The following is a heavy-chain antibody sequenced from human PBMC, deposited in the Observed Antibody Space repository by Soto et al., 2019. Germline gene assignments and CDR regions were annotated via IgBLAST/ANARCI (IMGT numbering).Heavy chain of an antibody. D-gene: IGHD3-16*01. CDR2: ISPYTGNT. CDR3: VMVDNYVTPTPQDV. CDR1: GYNFVNYG. Sequence: QVPLVQSGDEVKKPGASVKVSCKASGYNFVNYGIAWVRQAPGQGLEWMGWISPYTGNTHSATKVQGRLTMTTDTSTSTAYMDLGSLTSDDTAVYYCVMVDNYVTPTPQDVWGQGTTVTVSS. J-gene: IGHJ6*02. V-gene: IGHV1-18*01.